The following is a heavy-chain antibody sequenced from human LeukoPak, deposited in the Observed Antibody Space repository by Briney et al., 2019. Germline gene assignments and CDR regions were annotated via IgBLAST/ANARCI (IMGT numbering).Heavy chain of an antibody. CDR2: ISSSGSNT. Sequence: TGGSLRLSCAASGFSFSDYYMVWIRQAPGKGPEWVSVISSSGSNTNYADSVRGRFTVSRDNAKNSLSLQMNRLRPEDSAVYYCARADSSSWFDYWGQGTLVTVYS. D-gene: IGHD6-13*01. CDR3: ARADSSSWFDY. V-gene: IGHV3-11*05. CDR1: GFSFSDYY. J-gene: IGHJ4*02.